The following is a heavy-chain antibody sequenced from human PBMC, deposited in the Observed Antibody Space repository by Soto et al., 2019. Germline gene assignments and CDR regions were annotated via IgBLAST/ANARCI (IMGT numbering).Heavy chain of an antibody. CDR2: ISGSGGST. V-gene: IGHV3-23*01. J-gene: IGHJ4*02. D-gene: IGHD2-15*01. Sequence: GESLKISCAASGFTFSSYAMSWVRQAPGKGLEWVSAISGSGGSTYYADSVKGRFTISRDNSKNTLYLQMNSLRAEDTAVYYCAKVGYCSGGSCSRFDYWGQGTLVTVSS. CDR3: AKVGYCSGGSCSRFDY. CDR1: GFTFSSYA.